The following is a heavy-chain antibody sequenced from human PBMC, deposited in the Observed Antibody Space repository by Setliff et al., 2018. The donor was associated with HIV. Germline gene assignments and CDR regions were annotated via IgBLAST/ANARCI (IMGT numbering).Heavy chain of an antibody. CDR2: IWCDGSNT. D-gene: IGHD5-12*01. CDR3: ARAFSGYDDAFDI. J-gene: IGHJ3*02. V-gene: IGHV3-33*08. Sequence: GGSLRLSCAASGFTFSSYDLHWVRQAPGKGLEWVAVIWCDGSNTYYADSVKGRFTISRDNSKNTLYLQMNSLRAEDTAVYYCARAFSGYDDAFDIWGQGTMVTVSS. CDR1: GFTFSSYD.